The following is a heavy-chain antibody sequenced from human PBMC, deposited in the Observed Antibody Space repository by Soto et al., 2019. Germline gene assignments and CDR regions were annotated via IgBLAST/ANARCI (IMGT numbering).Heavy chain of an antibody. V-gene: IGHV3-30-3*01. CDR2: ISYDGSNK. Sequence: GGSLRLSCAASGFTFSSYAMHWVRQAPGKGLEWVAVISYDGSNKYYADSVKVRFTISRDNSKNTLYLQMNSLRAEDTAVYYCARAPGSGSYYYYFDYWGQGTLVTVSS. J-gene: IGHJ4*02. CDR3: ARAPGSGSYYYYFDY. CDR1: GFTFSSYA. D-gene: IGHD1-26*01.